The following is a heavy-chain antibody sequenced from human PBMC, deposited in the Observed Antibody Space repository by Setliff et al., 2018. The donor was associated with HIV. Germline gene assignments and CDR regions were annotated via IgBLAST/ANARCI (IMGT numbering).Heavy chain of an antibody. CDR2: FDPEDGEA. D-gene: IGHD2-2*01. CDR3: AIDMVGGWLRPMPDF. CDR1: GFTLREVS. V-gene: IGHV1-24*01. Sequence: ASVKVSCKVSGFTLREVSMHWVRQAPGKGLEWMGYFDPEDGEAVYAQKFQGRVTMTEDTSTNTAYMELSGLRSGDTAVYYCAIDMVGGWLRPMPDFWGQGALVTVSS. J-gene: IGHJ4*02.